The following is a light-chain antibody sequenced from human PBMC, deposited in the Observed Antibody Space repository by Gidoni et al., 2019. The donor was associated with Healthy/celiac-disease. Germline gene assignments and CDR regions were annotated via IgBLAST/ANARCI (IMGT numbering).Light chain of an antibody. J-gene: IGLJ2*01. CDR1: SSDVGCYNY. Sequence: QSALSQPASVSGSPGQSNTISCTGTSSDVGCYNYVPWYHQHPGTAPKLLIYEVSHRPAGVSNRFAGSKSGTPASLTISGRQAVDDADYYCSSYTSSSVVFGGGTKLTVL. CDR2: EVS. CDR3: SSYTSSSVV. V-gene: IGLV2-14*01.